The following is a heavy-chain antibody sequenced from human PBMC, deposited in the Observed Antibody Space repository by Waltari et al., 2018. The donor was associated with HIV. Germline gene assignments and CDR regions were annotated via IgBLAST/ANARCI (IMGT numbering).Heavy chain of an antibody. V-gene: IGHV1-2*02. CDR2: MNPNNGGT. J-gene: IGHJ1*01. CDR3: ASSSDGGRN. Sequence: QVQLVQSGAEVKKPGASVKVSCKASGYTFTAYYIHWVRQAPGQGLEWMGWMNPNNGGTKYAQKFQGRVTMTRDTPMSTAYMEMSSLIADDAAVIYCASSSDGGRNWGQGTLVTVSS. CDR1: GYTFTAYY.